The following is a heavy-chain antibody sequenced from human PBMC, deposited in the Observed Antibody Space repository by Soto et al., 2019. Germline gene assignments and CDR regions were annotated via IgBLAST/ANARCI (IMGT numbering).Heavy chain of an antibody. Sequence: EVQLLESGGGLVQPGGSLRLSCAASGFTFSNYAMTWVRQAPGKGLEWVSFISGSGGITYYADCVKGRFTISRDNSKNTLYLQMHSLRAEDTAIYYCEKDANWEDHYWGQGTLVTVSS. V-gene: IGHV3-23*01. CDR3: EKDANWEDHY. J-gene: IGHJ4*02. CDR1: GFTFSNYA. D-gene: IGHD1-1*01. CDR2: ISGSGGIT.